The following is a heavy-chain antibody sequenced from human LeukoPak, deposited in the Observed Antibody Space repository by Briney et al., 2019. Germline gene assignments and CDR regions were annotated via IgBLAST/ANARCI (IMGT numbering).Heavy chain of an antibody. CDR1: GFTFSNYA. D-gene: IGHD2-8*02. J-gene: IGHJ4*02. Sequence: PGGSLRLSCSASGFTFSNYAMTWVRQAPGKGLEWVSVISGSGGSTDYADSVKGRFTISRDNSKNTLYLQMNSLRAEDTAVYYRAKDRAELTGDVSDDWGQGTLVTVSS. CDR2: ISGSGGST. V-gene: IGHV3-23*01. CDR3: AKDRAELTGDVSDD.